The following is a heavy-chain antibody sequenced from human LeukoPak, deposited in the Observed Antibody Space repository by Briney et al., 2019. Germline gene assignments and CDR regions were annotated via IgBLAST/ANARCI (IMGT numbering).Heavy chain of an antibody. CDR3: ARAGTVVVAENWFDP. D-gene: IGHD2-15*01. Sequence: SVKVSCKASGGTFSSYAISCVRQAPGQGLEWMGRIIPILGIANYAQKFQGRVTITADKSTSTAYMELSSLRSEDTAVYYCARAGTVVVAENWFDPWGQGTLVTVSS. J-gene: IGHJ5*02. CDR2: IIPILGIA. V-gene: IGHV1-69*04. CDR1: GGTFSSYA.